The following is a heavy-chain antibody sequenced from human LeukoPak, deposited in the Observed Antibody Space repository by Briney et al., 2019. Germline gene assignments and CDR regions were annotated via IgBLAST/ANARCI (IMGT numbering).Heavy chain of an antibody. Sequence: PSETLSLTCTVSGGSIGSSSYYWGWIRQPPGKGLEWIGSIYYSGSTYYNPSLKSRVTISVDTSKNQFSLKLSSVTAADTAVYYCARGAATVTTGNYFDYWGQGTLVTVSS. CDR3: ARGAATVTTGNYFDY. CDR1: GGSIGSSSYY. D-gene: IGHD4-17*01. CDR2: IYYSGST. V-gene: IGHV4-39*01. J-gene: IGHJ4*02.